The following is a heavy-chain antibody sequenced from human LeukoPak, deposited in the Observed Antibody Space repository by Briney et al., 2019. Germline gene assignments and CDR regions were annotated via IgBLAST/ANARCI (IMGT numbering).Heavy chain of an antibody. CDR1: GGSISSSSYY. V-gene: IGHV3-53*01. Sequence: ETLSLTCTVSGGSISSSSYYWGWIRQPPGKGLEWVSVIYSGGSTYYADSVKGRFTISRDNSKNTLYLQMNSLRAEDTAVYCCARNHAPDSGSYWYYYYGMDVWGQGTTVTVSS. CDR3: ARNHAPDSGSYWYYYYGMDV. D-gene: IGHD1-26*01. J-gene: IGHJ6*02. CDR2: IYSGGST.